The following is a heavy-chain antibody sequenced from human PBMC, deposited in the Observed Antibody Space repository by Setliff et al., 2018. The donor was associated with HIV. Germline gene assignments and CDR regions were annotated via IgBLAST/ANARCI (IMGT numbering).Heavy chain of an antibody. D-gene: IGHD6-13*01. V-gene: IGHV1-24*01. Sequence: VKVSCKISGYTLTELSIHWVRQAPGKGLEWMSNFDPEDGETFYAQKFQGRLTMTEETSTDTAYMELSSLRSDDTAMYYCATDPGYSSTWYSESFQHWGQGTVVTVSS. CDR3: ATDPGYSSTWYSESFQH. CDR2: FDPEDGET. J-gene: IGHJ1*01. CDR1: GYTLTELS.